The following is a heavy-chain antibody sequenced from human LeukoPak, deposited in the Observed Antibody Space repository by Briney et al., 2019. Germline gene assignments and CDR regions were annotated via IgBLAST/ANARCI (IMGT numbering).Heavy chain of an antibody. V-gene: IGHV4-39*07. CDR1: GGSISSSPYF. J-gene: IGHJ6*03. CDR3: ARNRGSTVITDHYYYYYMDV. D-gene: IGHD4-11*01. CDR2: ISSGGSS. Sequence: SETLSLTCTVSGGSISSSPYFWGWIRQSPGKGLEWIASISSGGSSFYTPSLKSRLTISVDTSKNQFSLKLSSVTAADTAVYYCARNRGSTVITDHYYYYYMDVWGKGTTVTVSS.